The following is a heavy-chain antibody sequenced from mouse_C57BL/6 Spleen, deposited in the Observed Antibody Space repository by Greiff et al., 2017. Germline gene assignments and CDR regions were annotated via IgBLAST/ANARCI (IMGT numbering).Heavy chain of an antibody. CDR1: GYTFTSYW. D-gene: IGHD1-1*01. CDR2: IDPSDSET. CDR3: ARDYGTPWYFDY. V-gene: IGHV1-52*01. Sequence: QVHVKQSGAELVRPGSSVKLSCKASGYTFTSYWMHWVKQRPIQGLEWIGNIDPSDSETHYNQKFKDKATLTVDKSSSTAYMQLSSLTSEDSAVYYCARDYGTPWYFDYWGQGTTLTVSS. J-gene: IGHJ2*01.